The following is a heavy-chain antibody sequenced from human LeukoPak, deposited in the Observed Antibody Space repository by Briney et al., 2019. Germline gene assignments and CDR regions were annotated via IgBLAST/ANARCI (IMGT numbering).Heavy chain of an antibody. CDR1: GFTFSDYY. CDR2: ISSSGSTI. J-gene: IGHJ4*02. Sequence: GGSLRLSCAASGFTFSDYYMSWIRQAPGKGLEWVSYISSSGSTIYYADSVKGRFTISRDNAKNSLYLQMNSLRAEDTAVYYCVPLAAAKSHLDYWGQGTLVTVSS. D-gene: IGHD6-13*01. CDR3: VPLAAAKSHLDY. V-gene: IGHV3-11*01.